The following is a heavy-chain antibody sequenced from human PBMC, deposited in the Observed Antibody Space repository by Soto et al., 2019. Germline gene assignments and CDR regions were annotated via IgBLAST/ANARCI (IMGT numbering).Heavy chain of an antibody. Sequence: SETLSLTCSVSGAALNSGNYYWSWIRQVPGKGLEWIGHIYVTGAVDYNPSLRDRITISQDTSERQFSLNLRLVSAADTAVYYCARLRIATNNYKWFDPWGQGTLVTVSS. J-gene: IGHJ5*02. D-gene: IGHD2-21*01. CDR3: ARLRIATNNYKWFDP. V-gene: IGHV4-31*02. CDR2: IYVTGAV. CDR1: GAALNSGNYY.